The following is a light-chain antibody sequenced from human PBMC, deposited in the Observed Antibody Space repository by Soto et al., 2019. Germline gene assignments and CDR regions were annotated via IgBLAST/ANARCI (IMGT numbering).Light chain of an antibody. CDR3: QQYYSTPWT. J-gene: IGKJ1*01. CDR2: WAS. V-gene: IGKV4-1*01. Sequence: DIVMTQSPDSLAVSLGERATINCKSSQSVLYSSNNNNYLAWYQQKPGQTPKLLIYWASTRESGVPDRFSGSGSGTYFTLTISSLQAEDVAVYYCQQYYSTPWTFGQGTKVEIK. CDR1: QSVLYSSNNNNY.